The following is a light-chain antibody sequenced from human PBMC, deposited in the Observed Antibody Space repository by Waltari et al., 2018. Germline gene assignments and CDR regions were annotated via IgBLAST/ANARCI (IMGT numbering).Light chain of an antibody. J-gene: IGKJ3*01. V-gene: IGKV1-33*01. CDR2: EAS. CDR1: TDISNY. CDR3: QQYDNLFT. Sequence: DIQMTQSPSSLSASVGDRVTITCQASTDISNYLNWYQQKPVKAPKLLIYEASNLETGVPSRFSGSGSGTDFTFTISSLQPEDIATYYCQQYDNLFTFGPGTKVDIK.